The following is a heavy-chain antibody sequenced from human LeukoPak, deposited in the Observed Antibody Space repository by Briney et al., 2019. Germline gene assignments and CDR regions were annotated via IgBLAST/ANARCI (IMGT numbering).Heavy chain of an antibody. Sequence: SETLSLTRTVSGGSISSSSYYWGWIRQPPGKGLEWIGSIHYSGSTYYNPSLKSRVTIFADTSKNQFSLKLTSVTAADTAAYYCARNKYDTAFDIWGQGTMVTVSS. CDR1: GGSISSSSYY. CDR3: ARNKYDTAFDI. J-gene: IGHJ3*02. D-gene: IGHD3-22*01. V-gene: IGHV4-39*01. CDR2: IHYSGST.